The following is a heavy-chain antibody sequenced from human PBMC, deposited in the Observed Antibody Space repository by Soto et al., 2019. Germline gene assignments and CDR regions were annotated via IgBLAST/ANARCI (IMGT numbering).Heavy chain of an antibody. CDR1: GYTFTTYD. V-gene: IGHV1-8*01. CDR3: AREQRWLQLVWFEP. Sequence: QVQLVQSGAEVKKPGASVKVSCKASGYTFTTYDINWVRQATGQGLEWMGWMNPNSGNTGYAQKFQGRVTMTRNTSISTAYMELSSLRSEDTAVYYCAREQRWLQLVWFEPWGQGTLVTVSS. CDR2: MNPNSGNT. J-gene: IGHJ5*02. D-gene: IGHD5-12*01.